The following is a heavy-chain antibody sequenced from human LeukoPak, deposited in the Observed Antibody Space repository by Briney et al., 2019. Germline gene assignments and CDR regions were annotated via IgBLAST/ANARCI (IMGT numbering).Heavy chain of an antibody. Sequence: GGSLRLSCAAPGFTFSSYSMNWVRQAPGKGLVWVSRIASDGSSTTYADSVKGRFSISRDNAKNTLYLQMNSLRVEDTAVYYCARGRPHGNDYWGQGTLVTVSS. D-gene: IGHD4-23*01. J-gene: IGHJ4*02. CDR3: ARGRPHGNDY. CDR2: IASDGSST. V-gene: IGHV3-74*01. CDR1: GFTFSSYS.